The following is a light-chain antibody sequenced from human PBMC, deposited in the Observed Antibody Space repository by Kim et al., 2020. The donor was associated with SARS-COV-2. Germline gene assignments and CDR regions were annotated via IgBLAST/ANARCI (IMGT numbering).Light chain of an antibody. CDR3: NYRVGSGDHYV. J-gene: IGLJ1*01. CDR2: GKD. V-gene: IGLV3-19*01. Sequence: SSELTQDPAVSVALGQTVSITCQGDILRRYHASWYQQKPGQAPVLVIYGKDSRASGIPDRFSGSSSGDTTSLTITGAQAEDEADYYCNYRVGSGDHYVFGPGTKVTVL. CDR1: ILRRYH.